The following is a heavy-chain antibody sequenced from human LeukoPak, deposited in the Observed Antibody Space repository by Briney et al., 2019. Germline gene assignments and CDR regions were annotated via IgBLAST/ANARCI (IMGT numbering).Heavy chain of an antibody. CDR1: GFSVSSSY. CDR2: FYRGDTT. D-gene: IGHD2-21*01. Sequence: GGSLRLSCAASGFSVSSSYMYWVRQAPGKGLEWVSFFYRGDTTYYAESVRGRFTISRDNSKNTLYLLMNSLISEDTAVYYCARGVISIPSYFDSWGQGTLVTVSS. J-gene: IGHJ4*02. V-gene: IGHV3-53*01. CDR3: ARGVISIPSYFDS.